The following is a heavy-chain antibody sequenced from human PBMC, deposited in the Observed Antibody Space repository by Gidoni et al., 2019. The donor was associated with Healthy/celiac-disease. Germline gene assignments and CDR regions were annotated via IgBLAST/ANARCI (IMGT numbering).Heavy chain of an antibody. CDR2: ISWNSGSI. CDR1: GFTFDDYA. J-gene: IGHJ6*02. V-gene: IGHV3-9*01. CDR3: AKGNYYYGMDV. Sequence: EVQLVESGGGLVQPGRSLSLYCAASGFTFDDYAMHWVRQAPGKGLEWVSGISWNSGSIGYADSVKGRFTISRDNAKNSLYLQMNSLRAEDTALYYCAKGNYYYGMDVWGQGTTVTVSS.